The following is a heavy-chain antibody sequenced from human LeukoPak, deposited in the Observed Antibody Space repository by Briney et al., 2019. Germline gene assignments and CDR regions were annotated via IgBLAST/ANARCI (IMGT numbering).Heavy chain of an antibody. CDR1: GYTFTGYD. J-gene: IGHJ4*02. Sequence: ASVKVSRKASGYTFTGYDMHWVRQPPGQGLEWMGWINPNSGGTNYAQKFQGRVTMTRDTSISTAYMELSRLRSDDTAVYYCARRAQIEYCSGGSCYRHPFDYWGQGTLVTVSS. CDR2: INPNSGGT. V-gene: IGHV1-2*02. CDR3: ARRAQIEYCSGGSCYRHPFDY. D-gene: IGHD2-15*01.